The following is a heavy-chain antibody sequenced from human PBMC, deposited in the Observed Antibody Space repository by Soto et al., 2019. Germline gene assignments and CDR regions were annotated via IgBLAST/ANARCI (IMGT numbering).Heavy chain of an antibody. J-gene: IGHJ4*02. CDR2: IYYSGST. CDR3: ARIDARGVRDY. CDR1: GGSISSSSYY. Sequence: SETLSLTCTVSGGSISSSSYYWGWIRQPPGKGLEWIGSIYYSGSTYYNPSLKSRVTISVDTSKNQFSKMLSSVAAADSAVYYCARIDARGVRDYWGQGTLVTVSS. D-gene: IGHD3-10*01. V-gene: IGHV4-39*01.